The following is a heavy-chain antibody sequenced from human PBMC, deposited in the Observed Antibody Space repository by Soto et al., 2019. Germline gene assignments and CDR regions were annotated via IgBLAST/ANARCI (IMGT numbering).Heavy chain of an antibody. V-gene: IGHV3-74*01. CDR1: GFTFSSYW. D-gene: IGHD6-19*01. CDR2: TNSDGSDT. CDR3: AGDRGWSLFDY. J-gene: IGHJ4*02. Sequence: PGGSLRLSCEASGFTFSSYWMYWVRQAPGKGLVWVSRTNSDGSDTSYADSVKGRFTISRDNAKNTLYLQMNSLRAEDTAVYYCAGDRGWSLFDYWGQGTLVNVS.